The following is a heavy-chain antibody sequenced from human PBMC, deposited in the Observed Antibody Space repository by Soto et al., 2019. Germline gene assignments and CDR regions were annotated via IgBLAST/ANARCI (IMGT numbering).Heavy chain of an antibody. Sequence: EVQLVESGGGLFKPGGSLRLSCAASGFTFSSYSMNWVRQAPGKGLEWVSSISSSSSYIYYADSVKGRFTISRDNAKNSLDLKMNSLRAEDTAVYDCAPVWVDYYGMDVWGQGTTVTVSS. J-gene: IGHJ6*02. CDR3: APVWVDYYGMDV. V-gene: IGHV3-21*01. CDR2: ISSSSSYI. CDR1: GFTFSSYS. D-gene: IGHD3-16*01.